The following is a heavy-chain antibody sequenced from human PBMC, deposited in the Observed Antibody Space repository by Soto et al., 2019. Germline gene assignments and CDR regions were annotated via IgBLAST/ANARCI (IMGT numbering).Heavy chain of an antibody. CDR1: GFTFSSYA. V-gene: IGHV3-23*01. Sequence: GGSLRLSCAASGFTFSSYAMSWVRQAPGKGLEWVSAISGSGGSTYYADSVKGRFTISRDNSKNTLYLQMNSLRAEDTAVYYCAKPPSDGDYFSWDYWGQGTLVTVSS. D-gene: IGHD4-17*01. CDR2: ISGSGGST. CDR3: AKPPSDGDYFSWDY. J-gene: IGHJ4*02.